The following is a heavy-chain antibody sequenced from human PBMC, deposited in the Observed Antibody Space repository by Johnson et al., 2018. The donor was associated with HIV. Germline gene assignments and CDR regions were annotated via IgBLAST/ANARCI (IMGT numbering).Heavy chain of an antibody. CDR2: INWNGVST. CDR1: GFIFDDYD. Sequence: VQLVESGGGVLRRGGSLRLSCEGFGFIFDDYDLSWVRQAPGKGLEWVSGINWNGVSTAYADSVKGRCTISRDNGKNSLYLQMNSLRGEDTVLYYCARRDSGSLSFDIWGQGTMVTVSS. D-gene: IGHD1-26*01. CDR3: ARRDSGSLSFDI. V-gene: IGHV3-20*04. J-gene: IGHJ3*02.